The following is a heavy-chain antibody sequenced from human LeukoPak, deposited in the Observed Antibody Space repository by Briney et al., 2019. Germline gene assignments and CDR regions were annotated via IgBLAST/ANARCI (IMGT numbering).Heavy chain of an antibody. V-gene: IGHV1-2*02. CDR3: ARDVSTMIVVVITTYQGAFDI. CDR2: INPNSGGT. Sequence: ASVKVSCKVSGYTLTELSMHWVRQAPGQGLEWMGWINPNSGGTNYAQKFQGRVTMTRDTSISTAYMELSRLRSDDTAVYYCARDVSTMIVVVITTYQGAFDIWGQGTMVTVSS. CDR1: GYTLTELS. J-gene: IGHJ3*02. D-gene: IGHD3-22*01.